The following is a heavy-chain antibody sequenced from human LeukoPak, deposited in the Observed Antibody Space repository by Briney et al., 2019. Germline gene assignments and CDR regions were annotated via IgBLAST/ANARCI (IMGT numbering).Heavy chain of an antibody. V-gene: IGHV3-53*01. CDR3: ARDVRWEGPLDI. CDR1: GFTVSSNY. CDR2: IYSGGEI. D-gene: IGHD5-24*01. Sequence: TGGSLRLSCAAFGFTVSSNYMSWVRQAPGKGLEWVSVIYSGGEIYYADSVKGRFTISRDNSKNTLHLQMNSLRAEDTAVYYCARDVRWEGPLDIWGQGTMVTVSS. J-gene: IGHJ3*02.